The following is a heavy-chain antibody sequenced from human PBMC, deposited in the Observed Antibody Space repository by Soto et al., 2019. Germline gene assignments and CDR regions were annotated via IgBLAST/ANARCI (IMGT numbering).Heavy chain of an antibody. J-gene: IGHJ4*02. CDR2: INTDGSST. D-gene: IGHD6-6*01. CDR3: ARSLYSSSSMY. V-gene: IGHV3-74*01. CDR1: GFTFSNYW. Sequence: PGGSLRLSCAASGFTFSNYWMHWVRQAPGKGLVWVSRINTDGSSTSYADSVKGRFTISRDNAKNTLYLQMNSLRAEDTAIYYCARSLYSSSSMYWGQGTLVTVSS.